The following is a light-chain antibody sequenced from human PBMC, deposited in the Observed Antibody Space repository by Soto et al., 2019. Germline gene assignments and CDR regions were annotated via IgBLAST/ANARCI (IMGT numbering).Light chain of an antibody. CDR1: QSVSSSY. J-gene: IGKJ4*01. Sequence: EIVLTQSPGTLSLSPGERATLSCRASQSVSSSYLAWYQQKPVQAPRLLIYGASSRSTGIPARFSGSGSGTDFTLTISRLEPEDFAVYYCQQYCSSPLLTFGGGTKVEIK. V-gene: IGKV3-20*01. CDR2: GAS. CDR3: QQYCSSPLLT.